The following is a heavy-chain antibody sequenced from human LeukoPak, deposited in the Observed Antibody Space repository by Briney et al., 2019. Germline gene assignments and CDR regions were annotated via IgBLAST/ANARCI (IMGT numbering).Heavy chain of an antibody. CDR1: GFTFSSYE. CDR2: ISSSGSTI. V-gene: IGHV3-48*03. Sequence: PGGSLRLSCAASGFTFSSYEMNWVRQAPGKGLEWVSYISSSGSTIYYADSVKGRFTISRDNAKDSLYLQMNSLSAEDTAVFYCARFCGYDSFDYWGQGTLVTVPS. J-gene: IGHJ4*02. CDR3: ARFCGYDSFDY. D-gene: IGHD5-12*01.